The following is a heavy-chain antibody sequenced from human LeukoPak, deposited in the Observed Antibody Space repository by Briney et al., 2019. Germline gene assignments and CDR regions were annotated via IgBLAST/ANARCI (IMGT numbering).Heavy chain of an antibody. CDR1: GFSFSTYG. CDR2: IRYDGSNK. D-gene: IGHD3/OR15-3a*01. V-gene: IGHV3-30*02. Sequence: GGSLRLSCAASGFSFSTYGMHWVRQAPGKGLEWVTFIRYDGSNKHYADSVKGRFTISRDNSKSTLYLQMNSLRAENTAVSYFAEAGLTGLGYWGQGNLVTVSP. CDR3: AEAGLTGLGY. J-gene: IGHJ4*02.